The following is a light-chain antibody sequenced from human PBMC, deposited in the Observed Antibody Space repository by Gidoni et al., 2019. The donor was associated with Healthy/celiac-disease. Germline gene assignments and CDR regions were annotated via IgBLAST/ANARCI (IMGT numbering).Light chain of an antibody. CDR2: KAS. V-gene: IGKV1-5*03. Sequence: IQLTQSPSTLSASVVDRVTITCRASQSTRSWLAWSQQKPGKAPKILIYKASSLESGVPSRFSCSGSGTEFTLTISSLQPDDFATYYCQQYNSYPYTFGQGTKLEIK. CDR3: QQYNSYPYT. J-gene: IGKJ2*01. CDR1: QSTRSW.